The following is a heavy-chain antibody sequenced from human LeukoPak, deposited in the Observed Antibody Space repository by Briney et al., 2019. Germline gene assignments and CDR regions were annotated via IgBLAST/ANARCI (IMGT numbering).Heavy chain of an antibody. CDR1: GGSFSGYY. J-gene: IGHJ4*02. CDR2: TNHSGST. Sequence: SETLSLTCAVYGGSFSGYYWSWIRQPPGKGLEWIGETNHSGSTNYNPSLKSRVTISVDTSKNQFSLKLSSVTAADTAVYYCARGREYYDSSGYHNNDYWGQGTLVTVSS. CDR3: ARGREYYDSSGYHNNDY. D-gene: IGHD3-22*01. V-gene: IGHV4-34*01.